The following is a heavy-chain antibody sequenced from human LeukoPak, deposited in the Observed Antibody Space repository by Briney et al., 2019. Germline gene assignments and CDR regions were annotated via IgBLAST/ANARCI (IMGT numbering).Heavy chain of an antibody. CDR3: AKADAEYCSGHPCPPDH. D-gene: IGHD2-15*01. V-gene: IGHV3-33*06. CDR1: GFSFSTYG. J-gene: IGHJ4*02. CDR2: IWYDGSNK. Sequence: PGGSLRLSCAASGFSFSTYGMHWVRQAPGKGLEWVAVIWYDGSNKYYADSVKGRFTISRDDSKNTVYLQMNSLRAEDTAVYYCAKADAEYCSGHPCPPDHWGQGTLVTVSS.